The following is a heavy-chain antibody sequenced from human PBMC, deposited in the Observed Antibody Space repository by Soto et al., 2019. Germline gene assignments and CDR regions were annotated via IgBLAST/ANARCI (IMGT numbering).Heavy chain of an antibody. CDR2: IYYSRST. J-gene: IGHJ6*02. CDR3: ARSIRYFDWPMLTGYYYYGMDV. Sequence: SETLSLTCTVSGGSISSYYWSWIRQTPGKGLEWIGYIYYSRSTNYNPSLKSRDTISVDTSKNQFSLKLSSVTAADTAVYYCARSIRYFDWPMLTGYYYYGMDVWGQGTTVTVS. D-gene: IGHD3-9*01. V-gene: IGHV4-59*01. CDR1: GGSISSYY.